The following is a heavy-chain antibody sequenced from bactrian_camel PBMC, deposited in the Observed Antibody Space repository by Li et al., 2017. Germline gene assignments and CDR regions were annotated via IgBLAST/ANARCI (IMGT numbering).Heavy chain of an antibody. V-gene: IGHV3S53*01. D-gene: IGHD1*01. CDR3: AAEGKFGGECRSDFKNRGPVGLVG. J-gene: IGHJ4*01. Sequence: VQLVESGGGSVQAGGSLRLSCAVSGFNYRNYCMAWFRQAPGKEREGVATIDVLSRTTYADSVKGRFTISKENAKDTVYLQMNSLKPEDTAIYYCAAEGKFGGECRSDFKNRGPVGLVGWGQGTQVTVS. CDR1: GFNYRNYC. CDR2: IDVLSRT.